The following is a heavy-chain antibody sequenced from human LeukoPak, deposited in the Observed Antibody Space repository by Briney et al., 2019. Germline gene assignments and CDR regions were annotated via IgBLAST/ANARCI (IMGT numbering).Heavy chain of an antibody. D-gene: IGHD4-17*01. Sequence: GGSLRLSCAASGFTFSSYAMSWVRHAPGKGLEWVSAISGSGGNTYYADSVKGRFTISRDNSKNTLYLQMNSLRAEGTAVYYCAKDRYGYYGMDVWGQGTTVTVSS. CDR2: ISGSGGNT. CDR3: AKDRYGYYGMDV. CDR1: GFTFSSYA. J-gene: IGHJ6*02. V-gene: IGHV3-23*01.